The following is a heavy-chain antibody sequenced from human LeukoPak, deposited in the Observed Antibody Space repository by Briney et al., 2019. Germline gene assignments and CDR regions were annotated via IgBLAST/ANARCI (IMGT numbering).Heavy chain of an antibody. CDR3: AKDLIAAAGTNLDY. V-gene: IGHV3-30*02. CDR2: IRYDGSNK. CDR1: GFTFSSYG. D-gene: IGHD6-13*01. J-gene: IGHJ4*02. Sequence: GESLRLSCAASGFTFSSYGMHWVRQAPGKGLEWVAFIRYDGSNKYYADSVKGRFTISRDNSKNTLYLQMNSLRAEDTAVYYCAKDLIAAAGTNLDYWGQGTLVTVSS.